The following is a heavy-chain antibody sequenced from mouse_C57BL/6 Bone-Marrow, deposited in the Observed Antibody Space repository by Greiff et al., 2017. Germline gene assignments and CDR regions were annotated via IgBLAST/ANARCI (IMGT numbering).Heavy chain of an antibody. J-gene: IGHJ1*03. CDR3: VRGYYGSSADWYFDV. V-gene: IGHV10-1*01. CDR2: IRSKSNNYAT. D-gene: IGHD1-1*01. Sequence: EVKVEESGGGLVQPKGSLKLSCAASGFSFNTYAMNWVRQAPGKGLEWVARIRSKSNNYATYYADSVKDRFTISRDDSESMLYLQMNNLKTEDTAMYYCVRGYYGSSADWYFDVWGTGTTVTVSS. CDR1: GFSFNTYA.